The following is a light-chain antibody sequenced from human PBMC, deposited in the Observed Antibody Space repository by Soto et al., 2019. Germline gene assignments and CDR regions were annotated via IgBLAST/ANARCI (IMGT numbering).Light chain of an antibody. CDR3: QQYNNWPPYT. Sequence: EIVMTQSPATLSVSPGERATLSCRASQSVSSNLAWYQQKPGQAPRLLIYGASTRATGIPARVSGSRSGTEFTLTISSLQSEDFAVYYWQQYNNWPPYTFGQGTKLESK. J-gene: IGKJ2*01. CDR1: QSVSSN. V-gene: IGKV3-15*01. CDR2: GAS.